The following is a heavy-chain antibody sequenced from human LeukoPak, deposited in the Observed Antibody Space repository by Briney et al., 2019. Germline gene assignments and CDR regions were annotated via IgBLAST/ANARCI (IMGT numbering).Heavy chain of an antibody. CDR3: AKNRDPLRVNDAFDI. D-gene: IGHD2/OR15-2a*01. V-gene: IGHV3-74*01. Sequence: GGSLRLSCAASGFTLSSYWMHWVRQAPGKGLVWVSRINSDGSSTSYADSVKGRFTISRDNAKNSLYLQMNSLRAEDMALYYCAKNRDPLRVNDAFDIWGQGTMVTVSS. CDR1: GFTLSSYW. CDR2: INSDGSST. J-gene: IGHJ3*02.